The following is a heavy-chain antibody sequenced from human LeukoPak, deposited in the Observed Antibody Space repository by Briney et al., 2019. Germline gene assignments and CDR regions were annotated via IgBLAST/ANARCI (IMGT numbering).Heavy chain of an antibody. D-gene: IGHD6-19*01. Sequence: ASVKVSCKASGYTFTSYDINWERQATGQGLEWMGWMNPNSGNTGYAQKFQGRVTMTRNTSISTAYMELSSLRSEDTAVYYCARGRHRSSGWYALTYYYYGMDVWGQGTTVTVSS. CDR1: GYTFTSYD. CDR2: MNPNSGNT. V-gene: IGHV1-8*01. J-gene: IGHJ6*02. CDR3: ARGRHRSSGWYALTYYYYGMDV.